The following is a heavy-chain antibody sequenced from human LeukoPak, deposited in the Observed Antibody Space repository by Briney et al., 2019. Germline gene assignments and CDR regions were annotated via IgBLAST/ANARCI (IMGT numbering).Heavy chain of an antibody. Sequence: PSETLSLTCTVSGGSISSYYWSWIRQPPGKGLEWIGSIYYSGSTYYNPSLKSRVTISVDTSKNQFSLKLSSVTAADTAVYYCARHVGYSSSWYPDYYYYYYMDVWGKGTTVTVSS. CDR1: GGSISSYY. V-gene: IGHV4-39*01. D-gene: IGHD6-13*01. CDR2: IYYSGST. J-gene: IGHJ6*03. CDR3: ARHVGYSSSWYPDYYYYYYMDV.